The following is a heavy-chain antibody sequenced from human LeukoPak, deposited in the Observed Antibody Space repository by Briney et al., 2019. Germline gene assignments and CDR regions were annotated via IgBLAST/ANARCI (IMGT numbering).Heavy chain of an antibody. Sequence: GGSLRLSCAASGITFSSYAMSWVRQAPGKGLEWVSGTSGSGGITYYADSVKGRFTISRDNSKNTLFLQMNSLRVEDTAVYYCAKVAISGSGSYYTVRGLDYWGQGTLVTVPS. CDR3: AKVAISGSGSYYTVRGLDY. CDR1: GITFSSYA. D-gene: IGHD3-10*01. CDR2: TSGSGGIT. V-gene: IGHV3-23*01. J-gene: IGHJ4*02.